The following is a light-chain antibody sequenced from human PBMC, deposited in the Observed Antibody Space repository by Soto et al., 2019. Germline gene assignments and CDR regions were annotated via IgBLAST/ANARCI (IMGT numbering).Light chain of an antibody. CDR3: QQYNNWPPLT. Sequence: IVMTHAPATLSVSPGEIATLSCRASQSVSSNLAWSQQKPGQAPRLLIYGSSTRAPGIPARFSGSGSGTEFTLNSNSLQAEDFAVYYWQQYNNWPPLTFGGGTKVEIK. V-gene: IGKV3-15*01. CDR2: GSS. CDR1: QSVSSN. J-gene: IGKJ4*01.